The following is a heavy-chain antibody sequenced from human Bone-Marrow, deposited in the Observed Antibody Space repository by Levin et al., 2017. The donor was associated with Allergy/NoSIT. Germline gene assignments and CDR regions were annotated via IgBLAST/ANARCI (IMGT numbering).Heavy chain of an antibody. D-gene: IGHD5-18*01. CDR2: IKQDGSEE. CDR3: ATCDRGYGLFDY. J-gene: IGHJ4*02. CDR1: EFSFNMFW. Sequence: GASVKVSCAGSEFSFNMFWMSWIRQIPGKGLEWVATIKQDGSEEYYVDSVNGRFTISRDNGKKSLYLQMNSLRVDDTAVYYCATCDRGYGLFDYWGQGTLVTVAS. V-gene: IGHV3-7*01.